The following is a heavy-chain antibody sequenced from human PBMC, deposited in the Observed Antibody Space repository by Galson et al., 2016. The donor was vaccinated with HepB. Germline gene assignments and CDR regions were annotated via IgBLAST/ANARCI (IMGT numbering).Heavy chain of an antibody. V-gene: IGHV1-69*13. CDR2: IIPIFGTT. CDR1: GYTFTSFY. CDR3: ARDRDSDIDDYYYMDV. Sequence: SVKVSCKASGYTFTSFYMHWVRQAPGQGLEWMGGIIPIFGTTIYAQKFQGRVTITADESTGTAYMELSSLRSEDTAVYYCARDRDSDIDDYYYMDVWGTGTTVTVSS. J-gene: IGHJ6*03.